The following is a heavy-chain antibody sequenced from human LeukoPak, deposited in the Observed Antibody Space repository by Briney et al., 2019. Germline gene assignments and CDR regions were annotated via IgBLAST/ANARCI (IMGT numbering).Heavy chain of an antibody. V-gene: IGHV1-8*01. CDR2: MNANSGNT. D-gene: IGHD2-15*01. CDR1: GYTFTSYD. Sequence: ASVKVSCKASGYTFTSYDINWVRQATGQGLEWMGWMNANSGNTGYAQKFQGRVTMTRNTSISTAYMELSSLRSEDTAVYYCARVGLGYCSGGSCYGDWFDPWGQGTLVTVSS. CDR3: ARVGLGYCSGGSCYGDWFDP. J-gene: IGHJ5*02.